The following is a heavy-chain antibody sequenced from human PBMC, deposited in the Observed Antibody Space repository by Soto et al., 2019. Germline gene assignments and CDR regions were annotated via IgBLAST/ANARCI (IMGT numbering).Heavy chain of an antibody. CDR2: IVVGSGNT. D-gene: IGHD4-17*01. J-gene: IGHJ3*02. V-gene: IGHV1-58*01. CDR1: GFTFTSSA. Sequence: QMQLVQSGPEVKKPGTSVKVSCKVSGFTFTSSAVQWVRQARGQRLEWIGWIVVGSGNTNYAQKCQERVTITRDMSTSTAYMELSSLRSEDTAVYYCAAHYGDYVLDAFDIWGQGTMVTVSS. CDR3: AAHYGDYVLDAFDI.